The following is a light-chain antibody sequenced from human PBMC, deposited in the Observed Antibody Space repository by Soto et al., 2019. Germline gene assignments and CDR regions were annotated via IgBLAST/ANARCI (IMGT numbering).Light chain of an antibody. V-gene: IGLV2-8*01. CDR2: EVS. Sequence: SELTQLTSGSGFPGDSVPISRNGTSSDVGGYNYVSWYQQHPGKAPKLMIYEVSKRPSGVPDRFSGSKSGNTASLTVSGLQAEDEADYYCSSYAGSNNLVFGGGTKVTVL. J-gene: IGLJ2*01. CDR1: SSDVGGYNY. CDR3: SSYAGSNNLV.